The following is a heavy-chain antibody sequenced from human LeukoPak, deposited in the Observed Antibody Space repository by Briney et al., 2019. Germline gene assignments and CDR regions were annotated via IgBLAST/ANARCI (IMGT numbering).Heavy chain of an antibody. V-gene: IGHV1-2*02. CDR3: ARLSSGWPYYYYMDV. Sequence: ASVKVSCKASGYTFTGYYMHWVRQAPGQGLEWMGWINPNSGGTNYAQKFQGRVTMTRDTSISTAYMKLSRLRSDDTAVYYCARLSSGWPYYYYMDVWGKGTTVTVSS. D-gene: IGHD6-19*01. CDR1: GYTFTGYY. J-gene: IGHJ6*03. CDR2: INPNSGGT.